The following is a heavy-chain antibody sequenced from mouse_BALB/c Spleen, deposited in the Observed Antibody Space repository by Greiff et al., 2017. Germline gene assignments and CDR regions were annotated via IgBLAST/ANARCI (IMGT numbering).Heavy chain of an antibody. D-gene: IGHD2-3*01. CDR1: GFTFSSYA. J-gene: IGHJ4*01. CDR2: ISSGGST. V-gene: IGHV5-6-5*01. Sequence: DVHLVESGGGLVKPGGSLKLSCAASGFTFSSYAMSWVRQTPEKRLEWVASISSGGSTYYPDSVKGRFTISRDNARNILYLQMSSLRSEDTAMYYCARDGLLRAMDYWGQGTSVTVSS. CDR3: ARDGLLRAMDY.